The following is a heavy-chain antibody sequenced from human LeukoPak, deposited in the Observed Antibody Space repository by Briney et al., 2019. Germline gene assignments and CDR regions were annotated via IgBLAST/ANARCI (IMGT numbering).Heavy chain of an antibody. CDR1: GFTFSSFW. V-gene: IGHV3-74*01. CDR3: ARGGYGAHMG. Sequence: GGSLRLSCAASGFTFSSFWMHWVRQPPGKGLVWVSGINSDGSTTGYADSVKGRFTISRDNAKSTVHLQMNSLRAEDTAVYYCARGGYGAHMGWGQGTLVTVSS. CDR2: INSDGSTT. J-gene: IGHJ4*02. D-gene: IGHD5-18*01.